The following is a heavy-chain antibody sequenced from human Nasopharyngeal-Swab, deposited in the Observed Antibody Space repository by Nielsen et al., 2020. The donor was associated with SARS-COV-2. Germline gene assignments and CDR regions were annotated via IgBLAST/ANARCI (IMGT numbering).Heavy chain of an antibody. Sequence: GGSRRLYCAASGFTFSSYWMSWVRQAPGKGLEWVANIKQDGSEKYYVDSVKGRFTISRDNAKNSLYLQMNSLRAEDTAVYYCARDSFSRVGAAGSSHYYYYGMDVWGQGTTVTVSS. D-gene: IGHD6-13*01. J-gene: IGHJ6*02. CDR2: IKQDGSEK. V-gene: IGHV3-7*01. CDR1: GFTFSSYW. CDR3: ARDSFSRVGAAGSSHYYYYGMDV.